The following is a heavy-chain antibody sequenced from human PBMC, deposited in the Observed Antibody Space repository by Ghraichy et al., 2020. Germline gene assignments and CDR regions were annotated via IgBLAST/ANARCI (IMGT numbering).Heavy chain of an antibody. CDR1: GFTFSSYS. J-gene: IGHJ5*02. CDR2: ISSSSSTI. D-gene: IGHD2-15*01. Sequence: GGSLRLSCAASGFTFSSYSMNWVRQAPGKGLEWVSYISSSSSTIYYADSVKGRFTISRDNAKNSLYLQMNSLRDEDTAVYYCAREGPGYCSGGSCPTWGQGTLVTVSS. CDR3: AREGPGYCSGGSCPT. V-gene: IGHV3-48*02.